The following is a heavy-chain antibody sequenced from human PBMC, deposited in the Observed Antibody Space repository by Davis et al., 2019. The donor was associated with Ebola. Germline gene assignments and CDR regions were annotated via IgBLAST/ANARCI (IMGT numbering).Heavy chain of an antibody. J-gene: IGHJ2*01. Sequence: GESLKISCAASGFTFSSYAMHWVRQAPGKGLEWVAVISYDGSNKYYADSVKGRFTISRDNSKNTLYLQMNSLRAEDTAVYYCAKGSPYSSTYWYFDLWGRGTLVTVSS. D-gene: IGHD6-13*01. CDR2: ISYDGSNK. CDR3: AKGSPYSSTYWYFDL. CDR1: GFTFSSYA. V-gene: IGHV3-30-3*01.